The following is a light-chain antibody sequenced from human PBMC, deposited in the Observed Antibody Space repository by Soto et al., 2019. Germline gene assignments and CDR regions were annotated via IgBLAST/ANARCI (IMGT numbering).Light chain of an antibody. CDR1: QDISVY. J-gene: IGKJ2*01. V-gene: IGKV1-9*01. Sequence: QLTQSPSSLSASVGDRVTITCRASQDISVYLAWYQQKPGKAPKLLIYGASTLQSGVPSRFSGSGSGTDFTLTISSLKPEDFASYYCQQVNTHSYTFGQGTKLEIK. CDR2: GAS. CDR3: QQVNTHSYT.